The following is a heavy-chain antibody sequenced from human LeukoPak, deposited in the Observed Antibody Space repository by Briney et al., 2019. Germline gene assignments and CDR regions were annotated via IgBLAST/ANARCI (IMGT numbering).Heavy chain of an antibody. CDR3: ARDQATMIRNGFDV. CDR2: IYGGGKT. Sequence: GGSLRLSCAASGFTVSSNYMNWVRQAPGKGLEWVSVIYGGGKTYYADSVKGRFTLSRDNSKNMLFLQMNGLRVDDTAVYYCARDQATMIRNGFDVWGQGTTVTVSS. V-gene: IGHV3-53*01. CDR1: GFTVSSNY. J-gene: IGHJ6*02. D-gene: IGHD3-10*01.